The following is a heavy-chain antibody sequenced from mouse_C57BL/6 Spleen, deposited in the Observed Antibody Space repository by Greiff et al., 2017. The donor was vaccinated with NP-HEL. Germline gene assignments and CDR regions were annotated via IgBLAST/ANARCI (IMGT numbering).Heavy chain of an antibody. J-gene: IGHJ1*03. V-gene: IGHV1-82*01. CDR2: IYPGDGDT. CDR3: ARNYGSSYVWYFDV. Sequence: VHLVESGPELVKPGASVKISCKASGYAFSSSWMNWVKQRPGKGLEWIGRIYPGDGDTNYNGKFKGKATLTADKSSSTAYMQLSSLTSEDSAVYFCARNYGSSYVWYFDVWGTGTTVTVSS. CDR1: GYAFSSSW. D-gene: IGHD1-1*01.